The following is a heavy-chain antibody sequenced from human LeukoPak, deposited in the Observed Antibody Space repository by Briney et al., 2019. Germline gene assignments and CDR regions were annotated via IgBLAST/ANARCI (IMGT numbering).Heavy chain of an antibody. V-gene: IGHV4-39*07. CDR1: GGSIGSSSYY. CDR3: ARITSDYGGNSVDY. J-gene: IGHJ4*02. Sequence: SETLSLTCTVSGGSIGSSSYYWGWIRQPPGKGLEWIGSIYYSGSTYYNPSLKSRVTISVDTSKNQFSLKLSSVTAADTAVYYCARITSDYGGNSVDYWGQGTLVTVSS. CDR2: IYYSGST. D-gene: IGHD4-23*01.